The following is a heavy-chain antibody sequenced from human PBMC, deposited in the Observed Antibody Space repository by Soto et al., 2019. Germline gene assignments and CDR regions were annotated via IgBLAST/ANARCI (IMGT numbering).Heavy chain of an antibody. CDR3: ARGKTGYRPDY. V-gene: IGHV1-69*02. Sequence: QVQLVQSGAEVKKPGSSVKVSCKASGGTFSSYTISWVRQAPGQGLEWMGRIIPILGIANYAQKFQGRVTITADKSTSTAYMERSSLRSEDTAVYYCARGKTGYRPDYWGQGTLVTVSS. CDR1: GGTFSSYT. J-gene: IGHJ4*02. CDR2: IIPILGIA. D-gene: IGHD3-9*01.